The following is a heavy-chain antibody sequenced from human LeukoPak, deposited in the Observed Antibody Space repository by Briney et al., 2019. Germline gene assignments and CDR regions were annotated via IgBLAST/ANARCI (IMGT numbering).Heavy chain of an antibody. CDR1: GFTFRSYE. Sequence: GGPLRLSCEVSGFTFRSYEMNWVRQAPGKGLEWVSYISGSGSTIYYADSVKGRFTISRDNAKKSLSLQMNSLRVEDTAVYYCATYLYKTLDYWGQGTLVTVSS. D-gene: IGHD3-10*01. CDR2: ISGSGSTI. V-gene: IGHV3-48*03. J-gene: IGHJ4*02. CDR3: ATYLYKTLDY.